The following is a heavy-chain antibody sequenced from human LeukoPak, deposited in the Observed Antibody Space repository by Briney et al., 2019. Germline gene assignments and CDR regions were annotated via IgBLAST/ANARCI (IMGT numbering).Heavy chain of an antibody. CDR3: ARGRGYNWKYWPVTRNWFDS. J-gene: IGHJ5*01. Sequence: PSETLSLTCTVSGGSISSSSYYWGWIRQPPGRGLEWIGNIYYSRSTYYNPSLKSRVTISVDTSKNHFSLKLSSVTAADTAVYYCARGRGYNWKYWPVTRNWFDSWGQGSLVTVSS. CDR2: IYYSRST. D-gene: IGHD1-1*01. V-gene: IGHV4-39*02. CDR1: GGSISSSSYY.